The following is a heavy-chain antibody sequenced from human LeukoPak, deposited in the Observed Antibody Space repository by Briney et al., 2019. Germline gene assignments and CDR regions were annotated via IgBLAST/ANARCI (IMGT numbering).Heavy chain of an antibody. D-gene: IGHD3-10*01. V-gene: IGHV3-53*01. CDR2: IYSGGST. CDR1: GFTVSSSY. J-gene: IGHJ4*02. Sequence: PGGSLRLSCAASGFTVSSSYMSWVRQAPGKGLEWVSVIYSGGSTYYADSVKGRFTISRDNSKNTLYLQMNSLRAEDTAIYFCATRPASETYYGVFDYWGQGILVTVSS. CDR3: ATRPASETYYGVFDY.